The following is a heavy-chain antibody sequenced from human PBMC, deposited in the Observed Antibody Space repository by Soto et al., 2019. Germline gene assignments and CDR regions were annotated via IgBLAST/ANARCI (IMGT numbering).Heavy chain of an antibody. V-gene: IGHV1-3*01. J-gene: IGHJ3*02. CDR1: GYTFTSYA. D-gene: IGHD6-19*01. CDR3: ARTSSAVAPLFI. CDR2: INAGNGNT. Sequence: ASVKVSCKASGYTFTSYAMHWVRQAPGQRLEWMGWINAGNGNTKYSQKFQGRVTITRDTSTSTAYMELRSLRSDDTAVYYCARTSSAVAPLFIWGQGTMVTVSS.